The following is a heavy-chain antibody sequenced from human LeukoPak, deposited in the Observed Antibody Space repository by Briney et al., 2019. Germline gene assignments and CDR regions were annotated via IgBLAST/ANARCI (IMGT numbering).Heavy chain of an antibody. J-gene: IGHJ5*02. Sequence: PGGPLRLSCAASGFPFGSYDMNWLRQATEKGLEWVSSMCCCRSYIYYAESVKGSFTISRDNAKHSLYLQMNSLRAEDTAICYCARDQGGERWFDPWGQGTLVTVSS. CDR2: MCCCRSYI. CDR1: GFPFGSYD. D-gene: IGHD3-16*01. V-gene: IGHV3-21*01. CDR3: ARDQGGERWFDP.